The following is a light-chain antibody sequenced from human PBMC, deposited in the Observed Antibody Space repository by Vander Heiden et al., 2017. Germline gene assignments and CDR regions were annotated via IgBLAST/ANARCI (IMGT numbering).Light chain of an antibody. V-gene: IGKV1-39*01. Sequence: DIQMTQSPSSLSASVGDRVTITCRASQSISSYLNGYQQKPGKAPKLLIYAASSLQSGVPSRCSGSGSGTDFTLTISSLQPEDFATYYCQQSYSTPRYTFGQGTKLEIK. CDR2: AAS. CDR3: QQSYSTPRYT. J-gene: IGKJ2*01. CDR1: QSISSY.